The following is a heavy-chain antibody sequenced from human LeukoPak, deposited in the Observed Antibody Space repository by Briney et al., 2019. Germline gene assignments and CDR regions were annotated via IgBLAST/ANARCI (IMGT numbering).Heavy chain of an antibody. CDR3: ARHHDGGPKLRLDF. J-gene: IGHJ4*02. CDR1: GGSISSSGYY. D-gene: IGHD2-15*01. CDR2: FHYSGST. V-gene: IGHV4-61*05. Sequence: PSETLSLTCTVSGGSISSSGYYWGWIRQSPGKGLEWIGFFHYSGSTNYNPSLNSRVTTSIDTSMNQLSLTLVSVTAADTAVHFCARHHDGGPKLRLDFWGLGVLVTVSS.